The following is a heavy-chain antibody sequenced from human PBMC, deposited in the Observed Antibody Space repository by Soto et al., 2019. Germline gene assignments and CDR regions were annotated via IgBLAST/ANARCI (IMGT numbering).Heavy chain of an antibody. CDR1: GGSISRVGYY. Sequence: QVQLQESGPGLVKPSETLSLTCTVSGGSISRVGYYWSWIRRNPGKGLEWIGYTYNSGSTYYNPSLKSRVTISVDTSKNQFSLKLTSVTAADTAVYYCARDPAPWGQGTLVTVSS. V-gene: IGHV4-31*03. CDR2: TYNSGST. CDR3: ARDPAP. J-gene: IGHJ5*02.